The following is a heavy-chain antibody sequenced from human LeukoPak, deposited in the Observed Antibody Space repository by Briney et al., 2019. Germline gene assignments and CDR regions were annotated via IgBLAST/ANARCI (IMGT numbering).Heavy chain of an antibody. V-gene: IGHV1-18*01. J-gene: IGHJ4*02. CDR2: ISAYNGNK. Sequence: ASVKVSCKASGYTFTTFGISWVRQAPGQGLEWMGWISAYNGNKKYSQRLQGRATMTTDTSTRTAYMELRSLRSDDTAIYYCVRDLGYYSDSSGIFFDYWGQGTLVTVSS. CDR3: VRDLGYYSDSSGIFFDY. D-gene: IGHD3-22*01. CDR1: GYTFTTFG.